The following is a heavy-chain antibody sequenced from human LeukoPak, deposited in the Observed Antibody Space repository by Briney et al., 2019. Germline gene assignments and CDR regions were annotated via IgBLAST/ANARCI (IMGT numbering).Heavy chain of an antibody. Sequence: GGSLRLSCAASGFTFSDYRMTWVRQAPGKGLQWVATIEKDGSDKYYVDSVTGRFTIPRDNAKTSLSLQMNSLGAEDTALYYCARLSGFTETSHFDYWGQGTLVTVSS. D-gene: IGHD6-25*01. CDR3: ARLSGFTETSHFDY. J-gene: IGHJ4*02. V-gene: IGHV3-7*01. CDR1: GFTFSDYR. CDR2: IEKDGSDK.